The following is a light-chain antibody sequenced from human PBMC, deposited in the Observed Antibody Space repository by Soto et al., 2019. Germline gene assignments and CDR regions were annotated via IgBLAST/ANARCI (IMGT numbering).Light chain of an antibody. J-gene: IGLJ1*01. CDR2: EVS. CDR3: SSYTSSSRYV. Sequence: HSVLTQPATVSGSPGQSITASCTGTSSDVGGYNSVSWYQEHPGKRPKLIIYEVSNRPSWVADRVSGSKSGNKACLITSGLPPEDEADYACSSYTSSSRYVFASGSK. V-gene: IGLV2-14*03. CDR1: SSDVGGYNS.